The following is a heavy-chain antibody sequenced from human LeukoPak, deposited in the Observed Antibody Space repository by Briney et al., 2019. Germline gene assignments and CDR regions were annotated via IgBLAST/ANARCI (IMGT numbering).Heavy chain of an antibody. J-gene: IGHJ6*03. CDR1: GGSFSGYY. CDR2: INHSGST. V-gene: IGHV4-34*01. Sequence: SETLSLTCAVYGGSFSGYYWSWIRQPPGKGLEWIGEINHSGSTNYNPSLKSRVTISVDTSKNQFSLKLSSVTAADTAVYYCARRPLGGGYYMDVWGKGTTVTVSS. CDR3: ARRPLGGGYYMDV.